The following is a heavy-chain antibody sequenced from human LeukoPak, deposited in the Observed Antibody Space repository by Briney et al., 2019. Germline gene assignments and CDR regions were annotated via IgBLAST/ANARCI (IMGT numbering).Heavy chain of an antibody. J-gene: IGHJ5*02. CDR1: GFTFSSYW. D-gene: IGHD4-23*01. CDR3: ARDGVVRRNWFDP. V-gene: IGHV3-74*01. CDR2: INSDGSST. Sequence: GRSLRLSCAASGFTFSSYWMHWVRQAPGKGLVWVSRINSDGSSTNYADSVKGRFTISRDNAKSTLYLQMNSLRAEDTAVYYCARDGVVRRNWFDPWGQGTLVTVSS.